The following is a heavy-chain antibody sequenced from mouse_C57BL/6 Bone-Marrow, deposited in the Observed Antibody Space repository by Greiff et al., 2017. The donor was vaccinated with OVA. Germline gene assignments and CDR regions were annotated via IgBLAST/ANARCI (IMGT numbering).Heavy chain of an antibody. D-gene: IGHD1-1*01. V-gene: IGHV1-81*01. J-gene: IGHJ1*03. CDR2: IYPRSGNT. CDR1: GYTFTSYG. Sequence: VKLQESGAELARPGASVKLSCKASGYTFTSYGISWVKQRTGQGLEWIGEIYPRSGNTYYNEKFKGKATLTADKSSSTAYMELRSLTSEDTAVYFGARWGYYGSSPYWYFDVWGTGTTVTVSS. CDR3: ARWGYYGSSPYWYFDV.